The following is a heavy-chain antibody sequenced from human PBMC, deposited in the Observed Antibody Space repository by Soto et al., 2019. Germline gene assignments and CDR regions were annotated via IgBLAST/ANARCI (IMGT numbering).Heavy chain of an antibody. V-gene: IGHV4-59*01. Sequence: QVQLQESGPGLVKPSETLSLTCTVSSDSITNYYWSWIRQSPGKGLEWIGYIHDSGRSNYNPSLKSLIKISEETSKNQFSLKLNSVTGADTAWYYCERGGGTWGWYWGQGTLVTVSS. D-gene: IGHD2-15*01. J-gene: IGHJ4*02. CDR1: SDSITNYY. CDR3: ERGGGTWGWY. CDR2: IHDSGRS.